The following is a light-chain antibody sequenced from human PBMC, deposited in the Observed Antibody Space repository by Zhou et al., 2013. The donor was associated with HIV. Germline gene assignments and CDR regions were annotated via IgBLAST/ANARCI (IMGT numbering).Light chain of an antibody. CDR3: QHFNNYPRT. CDR2: DAS. Sequence: AIQLTQSPSSLSASTGDRVTITCRASQGIGSDLAWYQQKPGKAPNLLIYDASALESGVPSRFSGSGSGTDFTLTISSLQPEDFASYYCQHFNNYPRTFGHGTKVDIK. J-gene: IGKJ1*01. CDR1: QGIGSD. V-gene: IGKV1D-13*01.